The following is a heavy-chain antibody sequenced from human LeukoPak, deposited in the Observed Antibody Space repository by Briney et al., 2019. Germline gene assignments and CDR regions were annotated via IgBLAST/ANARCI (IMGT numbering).Heavy chain of an antibody. D-gene: IGHD3-9*01. CDR3: ARHPRLPILTGYYEVAYYYMDV. J-gene: IGHJ6*03. CDR2: INPNSGGT. V-gene: IGHV1-2*02. Sequence: ASVTVSCKASGYTFTGYYMHWVRPAPGQGLEWMGWINPNSGGTNYAQKFQGRVTMTRDTSISTAYMELSRLRSDDTAVYYCARHPRLPILTGYYEVAYYYMDVWGKGTTVTVSS. CDR1: GYTFTGYY.